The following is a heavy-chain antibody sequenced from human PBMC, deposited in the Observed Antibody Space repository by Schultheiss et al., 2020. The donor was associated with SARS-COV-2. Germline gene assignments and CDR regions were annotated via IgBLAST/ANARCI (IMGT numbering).Heavy chain of an antibody. CDR2: IYYSGST. Sequence: SETLSLTCTVSGGSISSGGYYWSWIRQPPGKGLEWIGYIYYSGSTNYNPSLKSRVTISVDTSKNQFSLKLSSVTAADTAVYYCARHGGHNWNYVLGDAFDYWGQGTLVTVSS. V-gene: IGHV4-61*08. D-gene: IGHD1-7*01. J-gene: IGHJ4*02. CDR1: GGSISSGGYY. CDR3: ARHGGHNWNYVLGDAFDY.